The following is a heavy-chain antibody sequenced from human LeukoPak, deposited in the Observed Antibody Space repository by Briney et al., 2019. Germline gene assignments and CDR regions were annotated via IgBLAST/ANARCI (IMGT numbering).Heavy chain of an antibody. CDR3: ARDRPDSGTYYGYYYYGMDV. Sequence: ASVKVSCKASGYTFTSYYIHWVRQAPGQGLEWMGIINPSGGSTNFAQKFQGRVTMTRDTSTSTAYMELSSLRSGDTAVYYCARDRPDSGTYYGYYYYGMDVWGQGTTVTVSS. D-gene: IGHD1-26*01. CDR1: GYTFTSYY. V-gene: IGHV1-46*01. CDR2: INPSGGST. J-gene: IGHJ6*02.